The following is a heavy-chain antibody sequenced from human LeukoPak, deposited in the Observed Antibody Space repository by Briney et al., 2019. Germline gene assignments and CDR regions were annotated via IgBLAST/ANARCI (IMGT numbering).Heavy chain of an antibody. Sequence: PGGSLRLSCVASGFTFGKYWMSWVRQAPGKGLEWVANIKLDGSEKNYVDSVKGRFTISRDNTKNSLYLQMNSLRAEDTAVYYCAREPDYGDYVGWFDPWGQGTLVTVSS. CDR2: IKLDGSEK. CDR1: GFTFGKYW. D-gene: IGHD4-17*01. V-gene: IGHV3-7*01. J-gene: IGHJ5*02. CDR3: AREPDYGDYVGWFDP.